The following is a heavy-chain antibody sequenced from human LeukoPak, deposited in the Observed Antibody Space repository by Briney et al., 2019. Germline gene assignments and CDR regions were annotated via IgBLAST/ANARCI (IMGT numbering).Heavy chain of an antibody. Sequence: ASVKVSCKSSGYTFTGYYMHWVRQAPGQGLEWMGWINPNSGGTNYAQKFQGRVTMTRDTSISTAYMELSRLRSDDTAVYYCARGGTLTTVTPFDPWGQGTLVTVSS. CDR1: GYTFTGYY. D-gene: IGHD4-17*01. J-gene: IGHJ5*02. CDR3: ARGGTLTTVTPFDP. V-gene: IGHV1-2*02. CDR2: INPNSGGT.